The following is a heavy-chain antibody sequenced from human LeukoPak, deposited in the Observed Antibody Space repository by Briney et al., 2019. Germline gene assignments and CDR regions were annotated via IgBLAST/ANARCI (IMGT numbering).Heavy chain of an antibody. CDR3: ARVMVNNWFDP. CDR1: GGSINSYY. D-gene: IGHD2-8*01. CDR2: IYYSGST. J-gene: IGHJ5*02. Sequence: SETLSLTCTVSGGSINSYYWSWIRQPPGKGLEWIGYIYYSGSTNYNPSLKSRVTIPVDTSKNQFSLKMSSVTTADTAVYYCARVMVNNWFDPWGQGTLVTVSS. V-gene: IGHV4-59*01.